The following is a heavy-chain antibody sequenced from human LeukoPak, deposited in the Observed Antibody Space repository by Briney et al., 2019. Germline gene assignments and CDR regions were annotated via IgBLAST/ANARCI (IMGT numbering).Heavy chain of an antibody. D-gene: IGHD3-22*01. CDR2: ISYDGSNK. CDR3: ARDLPSNHYYDSSGYYY. CDR1: GFTFSSYA. V-gene: IGHV3-30*04. Sequence: GGSLRLSCAASGFTFSSYAMHWVRQAPGKGLEWVAVISYDGSNKYYADSVKGRFTISRDNSKNTLYLQMNSLRAEDTAVYYCARDLPSNHYYDSSGYYYWGQGTLVTVSS. J-gene: IGHJ4*02.